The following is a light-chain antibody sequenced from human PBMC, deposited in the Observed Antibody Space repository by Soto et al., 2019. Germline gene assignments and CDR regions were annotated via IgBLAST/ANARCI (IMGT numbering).Light chain of an antibody. CDR1: QSVSSS. CDR3: QQRSNWPLIS. Sequence: VSTKSAATLSLSTEDTATLSCGASQSVSSSLAWYQQKPGQTPRLLIYDASSRATGIPARFGGSGSGTDFTLTISSLEPEDFAVYYCQQRSNWPLISFGQGTRLEIK. J-gene: IGKJ5*01. CDR2: DAS. V-gene: IGKV3-11*01.